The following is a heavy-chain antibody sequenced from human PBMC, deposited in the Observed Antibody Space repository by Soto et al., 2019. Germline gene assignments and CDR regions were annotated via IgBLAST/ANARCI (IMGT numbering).Heavy chain of an antibody. J-gene: IGHJ6*02. CDR3: ARIGRADYYYFGMDV. V-gene: IGHV5-51*01. CDR1: GFSFNHFW. D-gene: IGHD1-26*01. CDR2: IYPGDSDT. Sequence: EEQLVQSGAAVKKPGESLRISCKTSGFSFNHFWIGWVRQMPGKGLEWMGIIYPGDSDTRYGPSFQGQVTISADKSTATAYLQWTSLKATDSAMYFCARIGRADYYYFGMDVWGQGTTVTVSS.